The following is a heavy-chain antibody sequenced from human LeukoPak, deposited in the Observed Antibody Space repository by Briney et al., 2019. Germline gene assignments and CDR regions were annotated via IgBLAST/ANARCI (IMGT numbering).Heavy chain of an antibody. V-gene: IGHV1-2*02. D-gene: IGHD5-12*01. CDR2: IIPNSGGT. J-gene: IGHJ4*02. CDR1: GYTFTDYY. Sequence: GASVKVSCKASGYTFTDYYMHWVRQGPGQGLEWVGWIIPNSGGTNYAQKFQGRVTMTRDTSITTAYMELSRLRSDDTAVYYCARGGYSDYDSNYWRQGTLVTVSS. CDR3: ARGGYSDYDSNY.